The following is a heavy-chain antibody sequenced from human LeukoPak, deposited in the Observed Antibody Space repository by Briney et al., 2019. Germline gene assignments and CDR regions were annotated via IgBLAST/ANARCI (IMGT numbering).Heavy chain of an antibody. Sequence: SETLSLTCAVYGGSFSGYYWSWIRQPPGKGLEWVGEINHSGSTNYNPSLKSRVTISVDTSKNQFSLKLSSVTAADTAVYYCARGRPYSHFRFDPWGQGTLVTVSS. CDR2: INHSGST. CDR1: GGSFSGYY. J-gene: IGHJ5*02. D-gene: IGHD2-15*01. CDR3: ARGRPYSHFRFDP. V-gene: IGHV4-34*01.